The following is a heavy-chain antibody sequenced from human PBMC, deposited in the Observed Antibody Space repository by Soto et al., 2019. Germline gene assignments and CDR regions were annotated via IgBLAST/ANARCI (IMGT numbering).Heavy chain of an antibody. CDR2: INAGNGNT. CDR3: ARAAAYYGSGSYYFIAYNWFDP. V-gene: IGHV1-3*01. Sequence: GASVKVSCKASGYTFTSYAMQWVRQAPGQRLEWMGWINAGNGNTKYSQKFQGRVTITRDTSASTAYMELSSLRSEDTAVYYCARAAAYYGSGSYYFIAYNWFDPWGQGTLVTVSS. D-gene: IGHD3-10*01. J-gene: IGHJ5*02. CDR1: GYTFTSYA.